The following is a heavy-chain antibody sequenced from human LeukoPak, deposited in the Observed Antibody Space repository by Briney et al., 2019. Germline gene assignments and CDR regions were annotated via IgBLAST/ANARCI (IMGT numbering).Heavy chain of an antibody. CDR1: GGSISSYY. D-gene: IGHD3-9*01. Sequence: SETLSLTCTVSGGSISSYYWSWIRQPPGRGLEWIGYIYYSGSTNYNPSLKSRVTISVDTSKNQFSLKLSSVTAADTAVYYCARHRQGALRYFDYWGQGTLVTVSS. J-gene: IGHJ4*02. V-gene: IGHV4-59*01. CDR2: IYYSGST. CDR3: ARHRQGALRYFDY.